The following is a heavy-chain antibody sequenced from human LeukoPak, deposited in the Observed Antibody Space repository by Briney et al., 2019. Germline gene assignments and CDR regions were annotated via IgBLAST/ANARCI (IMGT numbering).Heavy chain of an antibody. D-gene: IGHD2-15*01. CDR2: MNPNSGNT. CDR3: ARGCFSGGSCLGWYFGY. CDR1: GYTFTSYG. V-gene: IGHV1-8*02. Sequence: ASVKVSCKASGYTFTSYGISWVRQATGQGLEWMGWMNPNSGNTGYAQKFQGRVTMTRNTSISTAYMELSSLRSEDTAVYYCARGCFSGGSCLGWYFGYGAREPWSPSPQ. J-gene: IGHJ4*02.